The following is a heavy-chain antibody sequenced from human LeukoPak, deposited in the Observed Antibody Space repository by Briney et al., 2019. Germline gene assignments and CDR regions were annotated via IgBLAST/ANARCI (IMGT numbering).Heavy chain of an antibody. CDR2: IYYTGSS. CDR3: ARHFYDRRNSGGLSWFDP. J-gene: IGHJ5*02. D-gene: IGHD4-23*01. V-gene: IGHV4-39*01. CDR1: GGSISSNSYY. Sequence: SETLSLTCTVSGGSISSNSYYWGWIRQGPGKGLEWIGSIYYTGSSYYSPSLKSRLTLSVDTSKKQFSVKLRSVTAADTAVYYCARHFYDRRNSGGLSWFDPWGQGTLVTVSS.